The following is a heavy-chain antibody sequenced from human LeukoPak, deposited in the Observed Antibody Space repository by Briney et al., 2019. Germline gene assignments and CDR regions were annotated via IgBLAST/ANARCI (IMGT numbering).Heavy chain of an antibody. V-gene: IGHV1-46*01. Sequence: ASAKVSCKASGYTFTSYHMHWVRQAPGQGLEWMGKINLSGGSTTYAQKFQGRVTMTRDTSTSTVYMELSSLRSEDTAVYYCASDYVDDIPMIKDYWGQGTLVTVSS. CDR1: GYTFTSYH. CDR2: INLSGGST. CDR3: ASDYVDDIPMIKDY. D-gene: IGHD2-8*01. J-gene: IGHJ4*02.